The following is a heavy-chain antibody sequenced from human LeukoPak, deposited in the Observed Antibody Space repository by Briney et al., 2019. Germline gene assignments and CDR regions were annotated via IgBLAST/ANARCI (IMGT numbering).Heavy chain of an antibody. CDR2: IIPILGIA. D-gene: IGHD2-21*02. Sequence: SVKVSCTASGYTFTGYYMHWVRQAPGQGLEWMGRIIPILGIANYAQKFQGRVTITADKSTSTAYMELSSLRSEDTAVYYCARATVAQRPGDMDWYFDLWGRGTLVTVSS. CDR1: GYTFTGYY. CDR3: ARATVAQRPGDMDWYFDL. V-gene: IGHV1-69*04. J-gene: IGHJ2*01.